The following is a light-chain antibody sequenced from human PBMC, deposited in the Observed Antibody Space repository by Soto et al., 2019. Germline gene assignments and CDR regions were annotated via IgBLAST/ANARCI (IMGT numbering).Light chain of an antibody. CDR3: LQDYNYPWT. J-gene: IGKJ1*01. CDR2: WAS. V-gene: IGKV4-1*01. CDR1: QRXXSSSNNKNY. Sequence: SLITQSPDSLAVSXCXDSXSXXXSIQRXXSSSNNKNYLAWYQQKPGQPPKALIYWASTRESGVPDRFSGSGSGTDFTLTISSLQPEDFATYYCLQDYNYPWTFGQGAKVDIK.